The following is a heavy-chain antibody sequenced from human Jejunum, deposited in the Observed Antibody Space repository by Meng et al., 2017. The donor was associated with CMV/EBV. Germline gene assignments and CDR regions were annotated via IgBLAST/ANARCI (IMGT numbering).Heavy chain of an antibody. V-gene: IGHV4-34*01. CDR2: INHSGST. D-gene: IGHD4-17*01. CDR3: ARGFVKYTVTRVGNWFDP. J-gene: IGHJ5*02. CDR1: GGSFSGYY. Sequence: QGWLKRGGTGVLKHCGALVVDGAFDGGSFSGYYWSWIRQPPGKGLEWIGEINHSGSTNYNPSLKSRVTISVDTSKNQFSLKLSSVTAADTAVYYCARGFVKYTVTRVGNWFDPWGQGTLVTVSS.